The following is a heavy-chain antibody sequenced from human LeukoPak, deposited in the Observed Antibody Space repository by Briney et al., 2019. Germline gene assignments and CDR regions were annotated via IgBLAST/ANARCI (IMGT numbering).Heavy chain of an antibody. CDR1: GFTFSTFA. Sequence: GGSLRLSCAASGFTFSTFAMIWVRQPPGKGLEWVSSIFPSGGEIHYADSVRGRFTISRDNSKNSLYLQMNSLRAEDTALYYCAKDNTLAAAGTFDYWGQGTLVTVSS. J-gene: IGHJ4*02. CDR3: AKDNTLAAAGTFDY. CDR2: IFPSGGEI. V-gene: IGHV3-23*01. D-gene: IGHD6-13*01.